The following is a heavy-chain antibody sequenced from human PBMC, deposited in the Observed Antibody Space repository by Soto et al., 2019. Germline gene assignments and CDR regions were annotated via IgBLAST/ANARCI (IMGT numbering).Heavy chain of an antibody. CDR3: ARAKVAVARASRFVFDY. V-gene: IGHV1-69*13. D-gene: IGHD6-19*01. CDR2: IIPIFGTA. J-gene: IGHJ4*02. CDR1: GGTFSSYA. Sequence: SVKVSCKASGGTFSSYAISWVRQAPGQGLEWMGGIIPIFGTANYAQKFQGRVTITADESTSTAYMELSSLRSEDTAVYYCARAKVAVARASRFVFDYWGQGTLVTVSS.